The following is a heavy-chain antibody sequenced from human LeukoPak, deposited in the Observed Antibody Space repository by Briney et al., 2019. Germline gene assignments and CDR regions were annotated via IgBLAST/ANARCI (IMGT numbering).Heavy chain of an antibody. CDR1: GFTFSSYS. CDR2: ISSSSSYI. V-gene: IGHV3-21*01. CDR3: TRGGATGTTLASDY. D-gene: IGHD1-1*01. J-gene: IGHJ4*02. Sequence: GGSLRLSCAASGFTFSSYSMNWVRQAPGKGLEWVSSISSSSSYIYYADSVRGRFTISRDNAKNSLYLQMNSLRAEDTAVYYCTRGGATGTTLASDYWGQGTLVTVSS.